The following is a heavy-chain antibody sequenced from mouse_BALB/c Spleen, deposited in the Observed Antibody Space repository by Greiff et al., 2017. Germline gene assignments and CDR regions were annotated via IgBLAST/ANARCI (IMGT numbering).Heavy chain of an antibody. CDR3: ARHGYYVDYAMDY. D-gene: IGHD2-3*01. J-gene: IGHJ4*01. CDR2: ISNGGGST. Sequence: EVKVEESGGGLVQPGGSLKLSCAASGFTFSSYTMSWVRQTPEKRLEWVAYISNGGGSTYYPDTVKGRFTISRDNAKNTLYLQMSSLKSEDTAMYYCARHGYYVDYAMDYWGQGTSVTVSS. V-gene: IGHV5-12-2*01. CDR1: GFTFSSYT.